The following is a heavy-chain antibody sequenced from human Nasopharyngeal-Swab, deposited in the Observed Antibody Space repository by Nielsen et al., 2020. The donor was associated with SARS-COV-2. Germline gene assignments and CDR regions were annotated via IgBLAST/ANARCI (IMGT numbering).Heavy chain of an antibody. D-gene: IGHD3-10*01. V-gene: IGHV1-18*01. CDR2: ISAYNGNT. Sequence: ASVKVSCKASGYTFTSYGISWVRQAPGQGLEWMGWISAYNGNTNYAQKLQGRVTMTTDTSTSTAYMELRSLRSDDTAVYYCARDQYAHITMVRGGLYYFYYWGQGTLVTVSS. J-gene: IGHJ4*02. CDR3: ARDQYAHITMVRGGLYYFYY. CDR1: GYTFTSYG.